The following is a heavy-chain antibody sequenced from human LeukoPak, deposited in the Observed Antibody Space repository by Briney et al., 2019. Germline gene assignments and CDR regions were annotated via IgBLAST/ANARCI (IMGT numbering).Heavy chain of an antibody. V-gene: IGHV1-24*01. Sequence: ASVKVSSKVSGYTLTKLSMHWVRQAPGKGLEWMGGFEPEEGETIYAQKFQGRVTMTEDTSTDTAYMELSSLISEDTAAYYCATGDMDSSGYYYPDYYYGMDVWGQGTTVTVSS. D-gene: IGHD3-22*01. CDR1: GYTLTKLS. CDR2: FEPEEGET. J-gene: IGHJ6*02. CDR3: ATGDMDSSGYYYPDYYYGMDV.